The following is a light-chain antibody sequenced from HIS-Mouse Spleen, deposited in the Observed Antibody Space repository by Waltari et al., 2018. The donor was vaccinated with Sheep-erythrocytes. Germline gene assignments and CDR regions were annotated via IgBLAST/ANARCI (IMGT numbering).Light chain of an antibody. CDR2: QDS. CDR3: QAWDRSTAVV. V-gene: IGLV3-1*01. CDR1: QLGDKY. J-gene: IGLJ2*01. Sequence: SYELTQPPSVSVSPGQTASITCSGDQLGDKYACWYQQKPGQSPVLVIYQDSKRPSGIPERFSGSNSGNTATLTISGTQAMDEADYYCQAWDRSTAVVFGGGTKLTVL.